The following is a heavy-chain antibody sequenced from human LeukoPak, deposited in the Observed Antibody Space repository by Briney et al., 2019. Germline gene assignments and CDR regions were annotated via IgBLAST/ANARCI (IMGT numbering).Heavy chain of an antibody. J-gene: IGHJ4*02. CDR1: GFTFRDYS. V-gene: IGHV3-48*04. CDR2: ISFSVNTK. D-gene: IGHD6-19*01. Sequence: GGSLRLSCAASGFTFRDYSMNWVRQAPGKGLEWVSYISFSVNTKYYGDSVKGRFTISRDNAKNSLYLHMDSLRAEDTAVYYCARGAYSSGWAYFDHWGQGTLVTVSS. CDR3: ARGAYSSGWAYFDH.